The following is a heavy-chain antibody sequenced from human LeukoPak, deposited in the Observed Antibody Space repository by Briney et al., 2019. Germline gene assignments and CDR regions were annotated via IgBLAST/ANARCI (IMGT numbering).Heavy chain of an antibody. CDR2: ISYDGSNK. Sequence: EGSLRLSCAASGFTFSSYGMHWVRQAPGKGLEWVAVISYDGSNKYYADSVKGRFTISRDNSKNTLYLQMNSLRAEDTAVYYCAKTPLDYYYGMDVWGKGTTVAVSS. J-gene: IGHJ6*04. CDR3: AKTPLDYYYGMDV. V-gene: IGHV3-30*18. CDR1: GFTFSSYG.